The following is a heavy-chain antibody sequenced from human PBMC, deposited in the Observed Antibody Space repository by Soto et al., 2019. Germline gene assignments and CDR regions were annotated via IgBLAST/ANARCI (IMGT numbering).Heavy chain of an antibody. V-gene: IGHV3-23*01. Sequence: GGSLRLSCGASGFTFSNYAMSWVRQAPGKGLEWVSSISGNAGGTHYADSVKGRLTISSDNSKNTVYLQMNNLRAEDTAVYYCAKDIISRGYSFGFDYWGQGTLVTVSS. J-gene: IGHJ4*02. D-gene: IGHD5-18*01. CDR3: AKDIISRGYSFGFDY. CDR1: GFTFSNYA. CDR2: ISGNAGGT.